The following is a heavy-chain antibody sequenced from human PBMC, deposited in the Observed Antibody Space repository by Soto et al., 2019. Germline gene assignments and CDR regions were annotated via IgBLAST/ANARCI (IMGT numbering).Heavy chain of an antibody. CDR2: INSDGSST. CDR3: AVAVAGPTAIGY. V-gene: IGHV3-74*01. CDR1: GFSFSSYW. D-gene: IGHD6-19*01. J-gene: IGHJ4*02. Sequence: GGSLRLSCAASGFSFSSYWMHWVRQAPGKGLVWVSRINSDGSSTSYADSVKGRFTISRDNAKNTLYLQMNSLRAEDTAVYYCAVAVAGPTAIGYWGQGTLVTVSS.